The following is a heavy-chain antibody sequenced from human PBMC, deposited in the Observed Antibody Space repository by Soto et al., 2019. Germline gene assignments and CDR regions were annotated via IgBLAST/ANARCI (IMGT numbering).Heavy chain of an antibody. D-gene: IGHD1-1*01. J-gene: IGHJ6*03. CDR3: ARIKGHWISLDYYSMAV. CDR2: IDYSGST. V-gene: IGHV4-39*01. Sequence: SGSLALTCTVSGGSISSSSYFWGWIRQPPGKGLEWIGTIDYSGSTYYNPSLKSRVTISVDTSKNQFSLKLSSVTAADTAVYYCARIKGHWISLDYYSMAVWGKGTTVTVSS. CDR1: GGSISSSSYF.